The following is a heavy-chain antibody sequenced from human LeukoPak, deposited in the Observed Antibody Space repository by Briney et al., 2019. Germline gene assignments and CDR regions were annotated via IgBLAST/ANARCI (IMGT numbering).Heavy chain of an antibody. CDR1: GGSISSGDYY. V-gene: IGHV4-30-4*01. CDR2: IYYSGST. D-gene: IGHD3-3*01. Sequence: SETLSLTCTVSGGSISSGDYYWSWIRQPPGKGLEWIGYIYYSGSTYYNPSLKSRVTISVDTSKNQFSLKLRSVTAADTAVYYCARGKLKIYDFWRGDYFDYWGQGTLVTVSS. CDR3: ARGKLKIYDFWRGDYFDY. J-gene: IGHJ4*02.